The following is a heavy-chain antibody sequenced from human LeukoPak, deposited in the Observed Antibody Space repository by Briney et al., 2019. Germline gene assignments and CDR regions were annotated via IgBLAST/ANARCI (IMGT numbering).Heavy chain of an antibody. CDR1: GYTFTSYD. CDR3: ARGPYGSGNSNPDY. J-gene: IGHJ4*02. D-gene: IGHD3-10*01. V-gene: IGHV1-8*01. Sequence: GASVKVSCKASGYTFTSYDINWVRQATGQGLEWMGWMNPNSGNRGCAQKFQGRVTMTRNTSISTAYMDLSSLRSEDTAVYYCARGPYGSGNSNPDYWGQGTLVTVSS. CDR2: MNPNSGNR.